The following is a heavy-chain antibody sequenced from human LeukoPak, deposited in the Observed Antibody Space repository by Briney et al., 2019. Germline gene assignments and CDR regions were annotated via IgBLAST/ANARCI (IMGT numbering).Heavy chain of an antibody. CDR2: INPNTGDT. D-gene: IGHD2-15*01. V-gene: IGHV1-2*02. CDR3: AKLVDCSGGSCYYYYYYMDV. CDR1: GYILTDYY. Sequence: ASVKVSCKASGYILTDYYLHWVRQAPGQGFEWMGRINPNTGDTNYAQKFQGRVIMTRDTSINSAYMELSSLRSEDTAVYYCAKLVDCSGGSCYYYYYYMDVWGKGTTVTVSS. J-gene: IGHJ6*03.